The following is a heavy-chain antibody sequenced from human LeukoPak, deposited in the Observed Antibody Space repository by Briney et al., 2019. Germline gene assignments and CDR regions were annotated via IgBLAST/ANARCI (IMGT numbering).Heavy chain of an antibody. CDR3: ARVVLRYFDWSSEYFQH. Sequence: SSETLSLTCAVYGGSFSGYYWSWIRQPPGKGLEWIGEINHSGSTNYNPSLKSRVTISVDTSKNQFSLKLSSVTAADTAVYYCARVVLRYFDWSSEYFQHWGQGTLVTVSS. CDR1: GGSFSGYY. CDR2: INHSGST. J-gene: IGHJ1*01. D-gene: IGHD3-9*01. V-gene: IGHV4-34*01.